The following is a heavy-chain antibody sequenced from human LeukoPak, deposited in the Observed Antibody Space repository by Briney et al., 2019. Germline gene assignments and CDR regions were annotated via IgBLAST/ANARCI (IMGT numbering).Heavy chain of an antibody. CDR1: GFTFSSYS. V-gene: IGHV3-30*02. D-gene: IGHD6-13*01. CDR2: IQYDGTNK. CDR3: AKDFFNSSWPYYFDY. Sequence: GGSLRLSCAASGFTFSSYSMNWVRQAPGKGLEWVAFIQYDGTNKYYADSVKGRFTISRDNSKNTLYLQMNSLRAEDTAVYYCAKDFFNSSWPYYFDYWGQGTLVTVSS. J-gene: IGHJ4*02.